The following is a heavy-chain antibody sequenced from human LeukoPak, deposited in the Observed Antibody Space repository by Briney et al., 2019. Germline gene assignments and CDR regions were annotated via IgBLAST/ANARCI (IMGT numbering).Heavy chain of an antibody. V-gene: IGHV3-33*01. D-gene: IGHD2-2*01. J-gene: IGHJ5*02. Sequence: GRSLRLSCAASGFTFSSYGMHWVRQAPGKGLEWVAVIWYDGSNKYYADSVKGRFTISRDNSKNTLYLQMNSLRAEDTAVYYCARAYHCSSTSCYGGFDPWGQGTLVTVSS. CDR2: IWYDGSNK. CDR1: GFTFSSYG. CDR3: ARAYHCSSTSCYGGFDP.